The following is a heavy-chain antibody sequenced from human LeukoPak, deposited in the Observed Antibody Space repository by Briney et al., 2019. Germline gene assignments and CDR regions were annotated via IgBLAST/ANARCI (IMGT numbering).Heavy chain of an antibody. D-gene: IGHD3-22*01. Sequence: GGSLRLSCAASGFTFSSDAMHWVRQAPGKGLEWVAFIWYDGSNKYYADSVKGRFTISRDNSKNTLYLQMNSLRAEDTAVYYCAPGYYGSSGYSWGQGTLVTVSS. CDR2: IWYDGSNK. CDR3: APGYYGSSGYS. J-gene: IGHJ5*02. CDR1: GFTFSSDA. V-gene: IGHV3-30*02.